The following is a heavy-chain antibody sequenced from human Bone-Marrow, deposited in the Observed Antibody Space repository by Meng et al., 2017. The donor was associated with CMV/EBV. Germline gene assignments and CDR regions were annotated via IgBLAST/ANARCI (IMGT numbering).Heavy chain of an antibody. J-gene: IGHJ6*02. Sequence: ASVKVSCKASGYMFTTYGISWVRQAPGQGLEWLGWIGIYDGNTDYTQKLQGRVTLTTDTFTSTAYMELTSLRSDDTAVYYCARVRVTIFPSPHYYGMDVWGQGTTVTVSS. CDR2: IGIYDGNT. D-gene: IGHD3-3*01. CDR1: GYMFTTYG. V-gene: IGHV1-18*01. CDR3: ARVRVTIFPSPHYYGMDV.